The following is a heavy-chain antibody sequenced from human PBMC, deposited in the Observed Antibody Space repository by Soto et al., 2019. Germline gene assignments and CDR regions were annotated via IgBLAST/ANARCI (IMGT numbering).Heavy chain of an antibody. Sequence: SETLSLTCTVSGGSISSSNYYWGWIRQPPGKGLEWIGSIYYIGSTYSNPSLKSRVTISVDTSKNQFSLKLSSVTAADTAVYYCARGKSMITFGGVIVHDYWGQGTLVTVSS. J-gene: IGHJ4*02. CDR3: ARGKSMITFGGVIVHDY. CDR2: IYYIGST. V-gene: IGHV4-39*01. CDR1: GGSISSSNYY. D-gene: IGHD3-16*02.